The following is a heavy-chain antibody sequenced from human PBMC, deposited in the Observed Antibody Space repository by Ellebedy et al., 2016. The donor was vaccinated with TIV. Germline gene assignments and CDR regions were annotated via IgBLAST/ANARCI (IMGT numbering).Heavy chain of an antibody. CDR1: GFTFSDYY. V-gene: IGHV3-11*01. J-gene: IGHJ4*02. D-gene: IGHD6-13*01. CDR3: AKLYSSSWYAPPNF. CDR2: ISSSGSTV. Sequence: GESLKIFCAASGFTFSDYYMSWIRQAPGKGLEWVSYISSSGSTVYYADSVKGRFTISRDNAKKSLYLQMNSLRAEDTAVYYCAKLYSSSWYAPPNFWGQGTLVTVSS.